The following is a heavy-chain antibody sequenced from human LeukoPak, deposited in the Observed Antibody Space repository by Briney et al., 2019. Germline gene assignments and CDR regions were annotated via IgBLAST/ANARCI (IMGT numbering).Heavy chain of an antibody. V-gene: IGHV3-48*04. CDR3: ARDHVPHYYDSSGFHTSYFDY. CDR2: ISSSGSTI. CDR1: GFTFTNYR. D-gene: IGHD3-22*01. J-gene: IGHJ4*02. Sequence: GGSLRLSCAASGFTFTNYRMNWVRQAPGKGLEWVSYISSSGSTIYYADSVKGRFTISRDNAKNSLYLQMNSLRAEDTAVYYCARDHVPHYYDSSGFHTSYFDYWGQGTLVTVSS.